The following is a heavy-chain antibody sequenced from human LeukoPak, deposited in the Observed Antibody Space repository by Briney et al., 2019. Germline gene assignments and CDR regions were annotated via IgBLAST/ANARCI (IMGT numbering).Heavy chain of an antibody. J-gene: IGHJ4*02. Sequence: GGTLRLSCAASGFTFSSYGMSWVRQAPGKGLEWVSAISGSGGSTYYADSVKGRFTISRDNSKNTLYLQMNSLRAEDTAVYYCARGMSSGYYSFDYWGQGTLVTVSS. D-gene: IGHD3-22*01. V-gene: IGHV3-23*01. CDR3: ARGMSSGYYSFDY. CDR1: GFTFSSYG. CDR2: ISGSGGST.